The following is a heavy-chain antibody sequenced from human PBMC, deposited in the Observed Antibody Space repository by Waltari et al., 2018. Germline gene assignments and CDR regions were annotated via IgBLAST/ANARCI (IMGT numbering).Heavy chain of an antibody. Sequence: QVQLVASGGGVVQPGRSLSLSCAASGFTFSSYAMHWVRQAPGKGLEWVAVISYDGSNKYYADSVKGRFTISRDNSKNTLYLQMNSLRAEDTAVYYCARPDYDILGFDPWGQGTLVTVSS. V-gene: IGHV3-30*01. J-gene: IGHJ5*02. CDR2: ISYDGSNK. CDR1: GFTFSSYA. CDR3: ARPDYDILGFDP. D-gene: IGHD3-9*01.